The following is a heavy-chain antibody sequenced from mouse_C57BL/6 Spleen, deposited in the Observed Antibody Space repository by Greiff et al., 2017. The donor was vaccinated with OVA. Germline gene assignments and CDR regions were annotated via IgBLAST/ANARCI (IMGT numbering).Heavy chain of an antibody. CDR2: INPSTGGT. D-gene: IGHD4-1*01. CDR1: GYSFTGYY. V-gene: IGHV1-42*01. J-gene: IGHJ2*01. CDR3: ATGTAY. Sequence: EVQVVESGPELVKPGASVKISCKASGYSFTGYYMNWVKQSPEKSLEWIGEINPSTGGTTYNQKFKAKATLTVDKSSSTAYMQLKSLTSEDSAVYYCATGTAYWGQGTTLTVSS.